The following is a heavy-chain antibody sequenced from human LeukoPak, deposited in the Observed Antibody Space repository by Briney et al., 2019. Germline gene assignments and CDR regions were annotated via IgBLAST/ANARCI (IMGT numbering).Heavy chain of an antibody. D-gene: IGHD6-19*01. V-gene: IGHV1-46*01. CDR2: IHPSGGST. J-gene: IGHJ4*02. CDR1: GYTFTSYY. Sequence: ASVKVSCKASGYTFTSYYMHWVRQAPGQGLEWMGIIHPSGGSTSYAQKFQGRVTMTRDTSTSTVYMELSSLRSEDTAVYYCARDRRAVTGSWDFDYWGQGTLVTVSS. CDR3: ARDRRAVTGSWDFDY.